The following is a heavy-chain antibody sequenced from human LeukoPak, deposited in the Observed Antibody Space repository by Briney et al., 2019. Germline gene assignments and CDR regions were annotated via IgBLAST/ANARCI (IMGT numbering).Heavy chain of an antibody. Sequence: PSETLSLTCTVSGGSISSYYWSWIRQPPGKGLEWIGYIYYSGSTNYNPSLKSRVTISVDTSKNQSSLKLSSVTAADTAVYYCARHKGRGSYEVAFDIWGQGTMVTVSS. V-gene: IGHV4-59*08. CDR3: ARHKGRGSYEVAFDI. J-gene: IGHJ3*02. D-gene: IGHD1-26*01. CDR2: IYYSGST. CDR1: GGSISSYY.